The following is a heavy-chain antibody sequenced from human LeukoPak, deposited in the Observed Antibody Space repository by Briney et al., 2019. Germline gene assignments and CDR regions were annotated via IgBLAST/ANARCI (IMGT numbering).Heavy chain of an antibody. Sequence: SETLSLTCTASGGSISSYYWSWIRQPPGKGLEWIGYIYYSGSTNYNPSLKSRVTISVDTSKNQFSLKLSSVTAADTAVYYCARVSESSSWAEEAFDIWGQGTMVTVSS. V-gene: IGHV4-59*01. CDR1: GGSISSYY. D-gene: IGHD6-13*01. CDR2: IYYSGST. J-gene: IGHJ3*02. CDR3: ARVSESSSWAEEAFDI.